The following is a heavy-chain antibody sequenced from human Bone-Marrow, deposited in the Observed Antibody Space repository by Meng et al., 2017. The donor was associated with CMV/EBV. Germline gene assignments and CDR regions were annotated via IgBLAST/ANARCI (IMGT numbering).Heavy chain of an antibody. CDR1: GFTFSSYG. D-gene: IGHD3-10*01. CDR3: AKDQLLWFGEFNY. Sequence: GGSLRLSCAASGFTFSSYGMHWVRQAPGKGLEWVAFIRYDGSNKYYADSVKGRFTISRDNSKNTLYLQMNSLRAEDTAVYYCAKDQLLWFGEFNYWGQGTLVTVSS. V-gene: IGHV3-30*02. CDR2: IRYDGSNK. J-gene: IGHJ4*02.